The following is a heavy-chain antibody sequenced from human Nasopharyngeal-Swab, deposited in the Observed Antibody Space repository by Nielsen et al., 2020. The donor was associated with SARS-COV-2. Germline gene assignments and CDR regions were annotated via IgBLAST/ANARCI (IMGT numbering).Heavy chain of an antibody. CDR3: ARIRDGFADY. D-gene: IGHD5-24*01. CDR2: FDWDDDK. Sequence: WLRQPPGKALEWLALFDWDDDKYYSTSLKTRLTMSKDTSKKQVVLTMTNMDTVDTATYYCARIRDGFADYWGQGTLVTVSS. J-gene: IGHJ4*02. V-gene: IGHV2-70*01.